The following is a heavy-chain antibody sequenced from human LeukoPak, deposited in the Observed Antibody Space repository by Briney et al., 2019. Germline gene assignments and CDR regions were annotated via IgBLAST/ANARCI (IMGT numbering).Heavy chain of an antibody. J-gene: IGHJ5*02. CDR3: APHHYYGSGTLT. V-gene: IGHV5-51*01. D-gene: IGHD3-10*01. Sequence: GESLQISCKGSGYIFTSYLIGCVRQMPGKGLEWTGIMYTGNYDTSYSPSFQGQVTISADKSISTDYLQWSSLKASDTAMYFCAPHHYYGSGTLTWGQGTLVTVSS. CDR2: MYTGNYDT. CDR1: GYIFTSYL.